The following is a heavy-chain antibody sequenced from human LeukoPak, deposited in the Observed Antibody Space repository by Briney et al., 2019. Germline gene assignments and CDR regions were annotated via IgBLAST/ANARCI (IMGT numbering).Heavy chain of an antibody. D-gene: IGHD6-13*01. CDR2: IYYSGST. CDR3: ARHSWSSSWLYFDY. J-gene: IGHJ4*02. Sequence: PSETLSLTCAVYGGSFSGYYWSWIRQPPGKGLEWIGSIYYSGSTYYNPSLKSRVTISVDTSKNQFSLKLSSVTAADTAVYYCARHSWSSSWLYFDYWGQGTLVTVSS. V-gene: IGHV4-34*01. CDR1: GGSFSGYY.